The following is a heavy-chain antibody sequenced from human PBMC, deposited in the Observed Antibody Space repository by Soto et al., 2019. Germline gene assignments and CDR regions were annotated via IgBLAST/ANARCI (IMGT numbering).Heavy chain of an antibody. Sequence: PGGSLRLSCAASGFSVNTYAMSWVRQAPGKGLEWVSTTGISGRTTYYADSVKGRFTVSRDDSKNTLDLQMSSLRAEDTAVYYCATVHNTLRSFDYWGQGXLVTAYS. D-gene: IGHD1-20*01. CDR1: GFSVNTYA. CDR2: TGISGRTT. CDR3: ATVHNTLRSFDY. V-gene: IGHV3-23*01. J-gene: IGHJ4*02.